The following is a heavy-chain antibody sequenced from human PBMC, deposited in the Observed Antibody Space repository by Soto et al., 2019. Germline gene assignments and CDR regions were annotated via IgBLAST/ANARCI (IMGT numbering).Heavy chain of an antibody. V-gene: IGHV3-33*01. CDR2: IWYDGNNK. Sequence: QVQLVESGGGVVQPGRSLRLSCAASGFTFSSYGMHWVRQAPGKGLEWVAVIWYDGNNKYYADSVKGRFTISRDNSKNTLYLQMNSLRAEDTAVYYCARDGLYYYDSSGYWFDYWGQGTLVTVSS. J-gene: IGHJ4*02. D-gene: IGHD3-22*01. CDR1: GFTFSSYG. CDR3: ARDGLYYYDSSGYWFDY.